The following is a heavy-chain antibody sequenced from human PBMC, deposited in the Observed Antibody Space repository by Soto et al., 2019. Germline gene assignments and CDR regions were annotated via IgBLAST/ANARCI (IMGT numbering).Heavy chain of an antibody. V-gene: IGHV1-69*13. Sequence: GASVKVSFKASGCPFSGYVINWVRQAPGQGLEWMGGIIPMFAAPSYAQKFQGRVTIAADESTSIAYMELTSLTSEDTAVYYCARDRNPGSLYYDFGMDVWGQGTTVTVSS. CDR1: GCPFSGYV. J-gene: IGHJ6*02. CDR3: ARDRNPGSLYYDFGMDV. CDR2: IIPMFAAP. D-gene: IGHD1-1*01.